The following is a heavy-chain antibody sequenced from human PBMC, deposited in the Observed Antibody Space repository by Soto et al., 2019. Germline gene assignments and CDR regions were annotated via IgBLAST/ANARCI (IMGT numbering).Heavy chain of an antibody. V-gene: IGHV4-59*01. Sequence: SETLSLTCTVSGGSISSYYWSWIRQPPGKGLEWIGYIYYSGSTNYNPSLKSRVTISVDTSKNQFSLKLSSVTAADTAVYYCVRNYYDSSGYYYRYYYYGMDVWGQGTTVTVSS. CDR1: GGSISSYY. J-gene: IGHJ6*02. CDR2: IYYSGST. CDR3: VRNYYDSSGYYYRYYYYGMDV. D-gene: IGHD3-22*01.